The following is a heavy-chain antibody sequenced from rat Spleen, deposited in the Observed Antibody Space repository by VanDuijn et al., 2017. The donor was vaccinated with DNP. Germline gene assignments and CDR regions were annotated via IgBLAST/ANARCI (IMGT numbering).Heavy chain of an antibody. Sequence: EVQLVESGGGLVQPGRSLKLSCAASGFTFSDYYMAWVRQTPTRGLEWVASINYDGGRSYYRDSVRGRFSISRDNANRSLYLQMDSLRSEDTATYYCARQDYSGDDPFNYWGQGVMVTVSS. CDR1: GFTFSDYY. V-gene: IGHV5-20*01. J-gene: IGHJ2*01. CDR2: INYDGGRS. D-gene: IGHD1-1*01. CDR3: ARQDYSGDDPFNY.